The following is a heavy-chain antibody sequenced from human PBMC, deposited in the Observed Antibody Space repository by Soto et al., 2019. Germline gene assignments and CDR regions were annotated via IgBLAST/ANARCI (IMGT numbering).Heavy chain of an antibody. V-gene: IGHV4-31*03. CDR2: IYYSGSN. CDR1: GGSISSGGYY. D-gene: IGHD2-2*01. CDR3: ARGRSSTSPYPIGY. Sequence: QVQLQESGPGLVKPSQTLSLTCTVSGGSISSGGYYWSWIRQHPGKGLEWIGYIYYSGSNDYNPPLKSRVTRSVDTTKNQFSRKLSSVTAADTAVYYCARGRSSTSPYPIGYWGQGTLVTVSS. J-gene: IGHJ4*02.